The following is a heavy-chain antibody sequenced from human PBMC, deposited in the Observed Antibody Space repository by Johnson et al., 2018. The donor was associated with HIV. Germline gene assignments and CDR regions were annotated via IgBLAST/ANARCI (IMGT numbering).Heavy chain of an antibody. V-gene: IGHV3-15*01. Sequence: VQLVESGGGLVKPGGSLRVSCAASGFTFSNAWMSWVRQAPGKGLEWVGRIKSKTDGGTTDYAAPVKGRFTISRDDSKNTLYLQMNSLRAEDTAVYYCAKDLAFAYCGGDCYSGAFDIWGQGTMVTVSS. CDR3: AKDLAFAYCGGDCYSGAFDI. D-gene: IGHD2-21*02. CDR2: IKSKTDGGTT. CDR1: GFTFSNAW. J-gene: IGHJ3*02.